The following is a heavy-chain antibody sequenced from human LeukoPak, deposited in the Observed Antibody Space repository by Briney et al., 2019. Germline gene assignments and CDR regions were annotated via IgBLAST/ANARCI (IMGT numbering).Heavy chain of an antibody. V-gene: IGHV3-7*03. CDR2: MDQDGSTK. CDR1: GFTLNTYW. CDR3: TREFSSGWYDC. D-gene: IGHD6-19*01. J-gene: IGHJ4*02. Sequence: GGSLRLSCVASGFTLNTYWMNWVRQAPGRGLEWVANMDQDGSTKQYVDSVKGRFTISRDNAKNSLHLQMNSLRAEDTAVYYCTREFSSGWYDCWGQGTLVTASS.